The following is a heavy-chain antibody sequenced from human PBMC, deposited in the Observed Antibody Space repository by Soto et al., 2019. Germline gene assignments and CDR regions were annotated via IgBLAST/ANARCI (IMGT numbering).Heavy chain of an antibody. J-gene: IGHJ4*02. D-gene: IGHD6-19*01. CDR1: GESITTSNW. CDR3: TRGDAAVSGDLY. V-gene: IGHV4-4*02. Sequence: QVQLQESGPGLVKSSETLSLTCTVSGESITTSNWWSWVRQPPGGGLEWIGEIYHRGTTNYNPARKSRSTISLDKPRNQYALTVKSVSAADTAMYYCTRGDAAVSGDLYWGQGILVAVPS. CDR2: IYHRGTT.